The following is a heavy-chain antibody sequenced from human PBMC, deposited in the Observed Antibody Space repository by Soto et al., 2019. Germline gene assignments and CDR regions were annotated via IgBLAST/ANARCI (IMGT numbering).Heavy chain of an antibody. CDR2: ISAYNGNT. J-gene: IGHJ6*03. CDR1: GYTFTSYG. V-gene: IGHV1-18*01. CDR3: ARLETTVTSRDYYYYMDV. D-gene: IGHD4-4*01. Sequence: ASVKVSCKASGYTFTSYGISWVRQAPGQGLEWMGWISAYNGNTNYAQKLQGRVTMTTDTSTSTAYMELRSLRSDDTAVYYCARLETTVTSRDYYYYMDVWGKGTTVTVSS.